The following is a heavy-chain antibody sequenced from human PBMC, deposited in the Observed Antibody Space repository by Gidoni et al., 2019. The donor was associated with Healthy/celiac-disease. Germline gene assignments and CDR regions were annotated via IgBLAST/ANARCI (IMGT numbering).Heavy chain of an antibody. D-gene: IGHD2-2*01. J-gene: IGHJ6*02. V-gene: IGHV3-11*01. CDR3: ARDDIVVVPAAMGMDV. Sequence: QVQLAASVGGLVKPGGALRLSCGDSGFPIRDDYMSWIRQAAGKGLEWVSYISSSGSTIYYADSVKGRFTISRDNDKNSLYLQMNSLRAEDTAVYYGARDDIVVVPAAMGMDVWGQGTTVTVSS. CDR2: ISSSGSTI. CDR1: GFPIRDDY.